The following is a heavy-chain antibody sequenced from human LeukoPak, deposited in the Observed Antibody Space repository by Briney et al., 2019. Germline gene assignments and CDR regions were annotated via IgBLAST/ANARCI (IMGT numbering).Heavy chain of an antibody. CDR3: VPKGTEGY. Sequence: ESGGSLRLSCSASGFAFSAYAMHWARQAPGKGLQYVSAISPTGDSTYYADSVKGRFSISRDNSKNTLYLQVSSLRPEDTAVYYCVPKGTEGYWGQGTLVTVSS. V-gene: IGHV3-64D*06. J-gene: IGHJ4*02. CDR1: GFAFSAYA. CDR2: ISPTGDST.